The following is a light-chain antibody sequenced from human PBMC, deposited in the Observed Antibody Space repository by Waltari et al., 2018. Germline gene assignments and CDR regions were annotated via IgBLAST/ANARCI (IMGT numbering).Light chain of an antibody. Sequence: QSVLTQPPSASGTPGQRVTISCSGSSSNIESNTVDWYQQLPGTAPKLLIDGDYQGPPGVPDRFSGSKSGTSASLAIRGLQSEDEADYYCAAWDDSLNEFVFGTGTKVTVL. V-gene: IGLV1-44*01. CDR2: GDY. J-gene: IGLJ1*01. CDR1: SSNIESNT. CDR3: AAWDDSLNEFV.